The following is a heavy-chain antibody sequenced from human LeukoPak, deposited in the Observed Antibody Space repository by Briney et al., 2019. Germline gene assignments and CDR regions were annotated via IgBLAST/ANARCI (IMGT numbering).Heavy chain of an antibody. D-gene: IGHD2-8*01. CDR3: ARGGLYPYYYYMDV. J-gene: IGHJ6*03. Sequence: PGGSLRLSCAASGFTFDDYAMHWVRQAPGKGLEWVSGISWNSGSIGYADSVKGRFTISRDNAKNSLYLQMNSLKTEDTAVYYCARGGLYPYYYYMDVWGKGTTVTVSS. CDR1: GFTFDDYA. V-gene: IGHV3-9*01. CDR2: ISWNSGSI.